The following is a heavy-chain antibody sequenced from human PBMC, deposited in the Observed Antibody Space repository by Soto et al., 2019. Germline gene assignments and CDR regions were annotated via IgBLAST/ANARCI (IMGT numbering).Heavy chain of an antibody. V-gene: IGHV4-4*02. CDR3: ASGNRESFAIDN. CDR2: IYYSGTT. Sequence: PSETLSLTCAVSSDSISSRNWCSWVRQSPGRGLEWIGEIYYSGTTNHNPSLKSRVTISVDKSQNQVSLKLSSVTAAGTAIYYCASGNRESFAIDNWGRGTLVTV. CDR1: SDSISSRNW. D-gene: IGHD1-26*01. J-gene: IGHJ4*02.